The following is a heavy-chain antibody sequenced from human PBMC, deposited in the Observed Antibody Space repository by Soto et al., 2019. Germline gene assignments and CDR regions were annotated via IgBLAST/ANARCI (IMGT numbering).Heavy chain of an antibody. Sequence: QVQLVESGGGVVQPGRSLRLSCAASGFTFSRYAMHWVRQAPGKGLEWVAVMSYDGSNKVYADTVKGRFTISRDNSKNTLYLQMIRLRAEDTAVYYCARDREDYVYYYGMDVWGQGTTVTVSS. CDR1: GFTFSRYA. J-gene: IGHJ6*02. V-gene: IGHV3-30-3*01. CDR3: ARDREDYVYYYGMDV. D-gene: IGHD3-10*02. CDR2: MSYDGSNK.